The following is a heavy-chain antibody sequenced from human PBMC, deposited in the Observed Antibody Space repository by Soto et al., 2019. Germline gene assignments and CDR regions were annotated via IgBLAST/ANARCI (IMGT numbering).Heavy chain of an antibody. Sequence: EVQLLESGGGLVQPGGSLRLSCAASGFTFSSYAMSWVRQAPGKGLEWVSTISVSGGNTYYADSVKGRFTISRDNSKNTLYLPMKSLRAEDTAIYFCATVTFGGVIVDWGQGTMVTVSS. D-gene: IGHD3-16*02. CDR3: ATVTFGGVIVD. V-gene: IGHV3-23*01. CDR2: ISVSGGNT. J-gene: IGHJ3*01. CDR1: GFTFSSYA.